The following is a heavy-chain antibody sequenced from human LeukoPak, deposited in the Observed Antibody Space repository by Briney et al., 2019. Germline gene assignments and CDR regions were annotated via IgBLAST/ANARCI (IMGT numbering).Heavy chain of an antibody. V-gene: IGHV4-59*01. CDR2: IYYSGST. CDR3: ARERSRGYSYGFDAFDI. J-gene: IGHJ3*02. CDR1: GGSISSYY. D-gene: IGHD5-18*01. Sequence: SETLSLTCTVSGGSISSYYWSWIRQPPGRGLEWIGYIYYSGSTNYNPSLKSRVTISVDTSKNQFSLKLSSVTAADTAVYYCARERSRGYSYGFDAFDIWGQGTMVTVSS.